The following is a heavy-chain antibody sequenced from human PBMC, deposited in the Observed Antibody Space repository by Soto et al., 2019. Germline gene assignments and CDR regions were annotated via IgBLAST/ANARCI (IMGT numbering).Heavy chain of an antibody. CDR2: ISGSGGST. D-gene: IGHD6-19*01. V-gene: IGHV3-23*01. J-gene: IGHJ4*02. CDR1: GFTFSSYA. Sequence: EVQLLESGGGLVQPGGSLRLSCAASGFTFSSYAMSWVRQAPGKGLEWVSAISGSGGSTYYADSVKGRFTISRDNSKNTLYLQMNSLRAEDTAVYYFAKDRGQWLVPEVCDYWGQGTLVTVSS. CDR3: AKDRGQWLVPEVCDY.